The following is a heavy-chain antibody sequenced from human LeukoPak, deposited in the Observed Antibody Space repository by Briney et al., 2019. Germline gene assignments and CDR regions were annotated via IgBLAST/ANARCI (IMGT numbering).Heavy chain of an antibody. V-gene: IGHV4-4*07. D-gene: IGHD2-15*01. CDR2: IYSSGST. CDR1: GDSISGYY. J-gene: IGHJ6*03. CDR3: ARENYCSGGSCYSVPSYYYYYMDV. Sequence: SETLSLTCTVSGDSISGYYWSWIRQPAGKGLEWIGRIYSSGSTNYNPSLKNRVTMSVGTSKNQFSLKLSSVTAADTAVYYCARENYCSGGSCYSVPSYYYYYMDVWGKGTTVTVSS.